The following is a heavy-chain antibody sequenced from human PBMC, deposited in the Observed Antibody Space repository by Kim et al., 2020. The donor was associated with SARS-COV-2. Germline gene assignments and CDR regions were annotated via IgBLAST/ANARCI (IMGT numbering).Heavy chain of an antibody. V-gene: IGHV4-59*01. CDR2: IYYSGST. CDR1: GGSISSYY. D-gene: IGHD1-26*01. J-gene: IGHJ3*02. Sequence: SETLSLTCTVSGGSISSYYWSWIRQPPGKGLEWIGYIYYSGSTNYNPSLKSRVTISVDTSKNQFSLKLSSVTAADTAVYYCAGDGHPSRLGWELDAFDIWGQGTMVTVSS. CDR3: AGDGHPSRLGWELDAFDI.